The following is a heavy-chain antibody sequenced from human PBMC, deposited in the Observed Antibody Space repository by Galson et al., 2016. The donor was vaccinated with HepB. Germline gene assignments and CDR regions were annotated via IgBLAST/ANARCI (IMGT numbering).Heavy chain of an antibody. Sequence: SLRLSCAASGFTFSSYWMGWVRQAPGKGLEWVANIKQDGSEKYYVDSVKGRFTISRDNAKNSLHLQMNSLRAEDTAVYYWARESCQGFCLYHSYGMDVWGQGTTVTVSS. V-gene: IGHV3-7*01. CDR1: GFTFSSYW. CDR2: IKQDGSEK. D-gene: IGHD3-9*01. J-gene: IGHJ6*02. CDR3: ARESCQGFCLYHSYGMDV.